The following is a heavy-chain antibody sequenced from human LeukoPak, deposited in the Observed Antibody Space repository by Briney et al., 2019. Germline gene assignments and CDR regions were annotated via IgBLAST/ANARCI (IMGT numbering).Heavy chain of an antibody. CDR2: FSSSSSYI. CDR3: ARDPPYKQWVARGAFDI. J-gene: IGHJ3*02. CDR1: GFPFSSYS. Sequence: PGGSLRLSCGVSGFPFSSYSMNWVRQAPGRGLEWVSSFSSSSSYIYYADSVKGRYTISRDNAKNSLYLQMNSLRAEDTAVYYCARDPPYKQWVARGAFDIWGQGTMVTVSS. D-gene: IGHD6-19*01. V-gene: IGHV3-21*01.